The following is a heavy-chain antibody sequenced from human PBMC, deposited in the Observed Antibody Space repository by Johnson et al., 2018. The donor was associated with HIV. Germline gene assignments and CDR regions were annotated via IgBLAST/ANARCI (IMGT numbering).Heavy chain of an antibody. D-gene: IGHD6-19*01. V-gene: IGHV3-30*02. CDR2: IRNDGSNQ. CDR3: ARDSFIAVTLSDAFDI. J-gene: IGHJ3*02. Sequence: QVQLVESGGGLVQPGRSLKLSCAASGFTFDDYAMHWVRQAPGKGLEWVAFIRNDGSNQKYADSVKGRFTISRDNSKNTLYLQMNSLRAEDTALYYCARDSFIAVTLSDAFDIWGQGTVVTVSS. CDR1: GFTFDDYA.